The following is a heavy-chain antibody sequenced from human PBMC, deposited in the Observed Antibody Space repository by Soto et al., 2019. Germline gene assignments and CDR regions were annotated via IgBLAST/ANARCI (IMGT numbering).Heavy chain of an antibody. J-gene: IGHJ1*01. CDR3: AGTPHRSRGICYYGLDK. CDR1: GYTFTNSD. V-gene: IGHV1-8*01. D-gene: IGHD3-10*01. CDR2: MNPDSGHA. Sequence: ASVKVSCKASGYTFTNSDINWVRQAPGQGLEWMGWMNPDSGHAAYAQKFQGRVTLTTSTSTSTVYMEMRSLGSEDTAVYYCAGTPHRSRGICYYGLDKWGQGTLVTVSS.